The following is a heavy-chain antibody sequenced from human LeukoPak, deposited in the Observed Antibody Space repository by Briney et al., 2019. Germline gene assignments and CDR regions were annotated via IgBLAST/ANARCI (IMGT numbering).Heavy chain of an antibody. D-gene: IGHD5-24*01. CDR1: GGSISSSSYY. V-gene: IGHV4-39*07. Sequence: SETLSLTCTVSGGSISSSSYYWSWIRQPPGKGLEWIGSIYYSGSTYYNPSLKSRVTISVDTSKNQFSLKLSSVTAADTAVYYYARGDGYTYFDYWGQGTLVTVSS. CDR3: ARGDGYTYFDY. J-gene: IGHJ4*02. CDR2: IYYSGST.